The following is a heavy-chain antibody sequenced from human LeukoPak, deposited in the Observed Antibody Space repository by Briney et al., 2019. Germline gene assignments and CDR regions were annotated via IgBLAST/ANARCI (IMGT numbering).Heavy chain of an antibody. CDR1: GGSFSGYY. J-gene: IGHJ4*02. CDR2: INHSGST. CDR3: AGRGAPVAGASSFDF. V-gene: IGHV4-34*01. Sequence: SETLSLTCAVYGGSFSGYYWSWIRQPPGKGLEWIGEINHSGSTNYNPSLKSRVTISVDTPKNQFSLKVSSVTAADTAVYYCAGRGAPVAGASSFDFWGQGTLVTVSS. D-gene: IGHD6-19*01.